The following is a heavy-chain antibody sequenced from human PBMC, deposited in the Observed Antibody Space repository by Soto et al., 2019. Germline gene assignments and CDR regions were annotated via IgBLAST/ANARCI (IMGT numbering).Heavy chain of an antibody. Sequence: QVQLQESGPGLVKPSQTLSLTCTVSGGSISSGGYYWSWIRQHPGKGLELIGYIYYSKSTYYHPSLKSRVTISLDTSKIQCSLKLTSVTAADTAVYYCARSVFPWGQGTLVTVSS. V-gene: IGHV4-31*03. CDR1: GGSISSGGYY. CDR2: IYYSKST. J-gene: IGHJ5*02. CDR3: ARSVFP.